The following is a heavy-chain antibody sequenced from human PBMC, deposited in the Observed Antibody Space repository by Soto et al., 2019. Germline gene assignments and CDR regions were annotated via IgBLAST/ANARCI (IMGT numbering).Heavy chain of an antibody. CDR2: INSDGSST. Sequence: GGSLRLSCAASGFSFSDYSMNWVRQAPGKGLEWVSRINSDGSSTSYADSVKGRFTISRDNAKNTLYLQMNSLRAEDTAVYYCARDRFYDPRLFGELNWFDPWGQGTLVTVSS. CDR1: GFSFSDYS. D-gene: IGHD3-10*02. CDR3: ARDRFYDPRLFGELNWFDP. V-gene: IGHV3-74*01. J-gene: IGHJ5*02.